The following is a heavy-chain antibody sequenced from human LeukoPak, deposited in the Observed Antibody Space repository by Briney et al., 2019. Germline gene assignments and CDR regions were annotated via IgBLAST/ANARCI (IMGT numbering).Heavy chain of an antibody. CDR2: SIPAFGIP. Sequence: SVKVSCNASGDNFSMYTVTWVRLAPGQGLEWMGGSIPAFGIPNYAQEFQGRVTTTADEISSTAYMDLRSLRSEDTAVYFCAREAENTMVRGASFDQWGQGTLVTVSS. J-gene: IGHJ4*02. D-gene: IGHD3-10*01. CDR3: AREAENTMVRGASFDQ. V-gene: IGHV1-69*13. CDR1: GDNFSMYT.